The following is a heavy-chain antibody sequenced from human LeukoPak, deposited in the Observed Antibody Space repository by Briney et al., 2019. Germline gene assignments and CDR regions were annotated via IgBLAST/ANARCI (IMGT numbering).Heavy chain of an antibody. CDR2: IYSGGNT. J-gene: IGHJ4*02. CDR3: ARVTSVLVV. Sequence: GGSLRLSCAASGFTVSSNHMSWVRQAPGKGLEWVSLIYSGGNTDYADSVKGRFTISRDTSKNTVYLQMNSLRAEDTAVYYCARVTSVLVVWGQGTLVTISS. CDR1: GFTVSSNH. V-gene: IGHV3-53*01. D-gene: IGHD6-6*01.